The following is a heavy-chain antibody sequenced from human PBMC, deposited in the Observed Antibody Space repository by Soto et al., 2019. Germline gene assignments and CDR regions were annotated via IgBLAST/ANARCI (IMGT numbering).Heavy chain of an antibody. J-gene: IGHJ4*02. CDR1: GFTFSNYN. D-gene: IGHD3-22*01. V-gene: IGHV3-48*02. CDR3: ASRYYYDSSGYYYPYYY. CDR2: ISSSSSTI. Sequence: AGGSLRLSCAASGFTFSNYNMNWVRQAPGKGLEWVSSISSSSSTIYYADSVKGRFTISRDNAKNSLYLQMNSLRDEDTAVYYCASRYYYDSSGYYYPYYYWGQGTLVTVSS.